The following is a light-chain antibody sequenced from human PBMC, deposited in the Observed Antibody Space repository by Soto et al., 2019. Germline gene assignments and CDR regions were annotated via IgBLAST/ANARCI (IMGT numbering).Light chain of an antibody. CDR3: QQYGTSLPFT. CDR2: GAS. J-gene: IGKJ3*01. V-gene: IGKV3-20*01. Sequence: EIVLTQSPGTLSVSPGERATLSCRASQSVSSSYLGWYQQKPGQAPRLLIYGASSRATGIPDRFSGSGSGTDFTLTISRLEPEDFAVYYCQQYGTSLPFTFGPGTKVEIK. CDR1: QSVSSSY.